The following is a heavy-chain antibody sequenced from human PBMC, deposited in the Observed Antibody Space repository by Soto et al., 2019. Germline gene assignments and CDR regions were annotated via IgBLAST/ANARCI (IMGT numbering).Heavy chain of an antibody. CDR1: GGSISSGGDS. V-gene: IGHV4-30-2*01. J-gene: IGHJ4*02. CDR3: VRSVILSGGSYKGLIRLHYFDT. Sequence: SETLSLTCAVSGGSISSGGDSWSWIRQPPGKGLEWIGDIYHSGSTYYKPSLKNRVTISLDESKNEFSLNMDSVTAADTAIYYCVRSVILSGGSYKGLIRLHYFDTWGPGTLVTVS. CDR2: IYHSGST. D-gene: IGHD3-3*01.